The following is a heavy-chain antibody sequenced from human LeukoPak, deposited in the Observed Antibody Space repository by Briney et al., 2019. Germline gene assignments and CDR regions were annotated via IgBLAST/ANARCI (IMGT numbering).Heavy chain of an antibody. CDR2: IRYDGSNK. J-gene: IGHJ4*02. CDR3: AKDMVYSSYYFDY. D-gene: IGHD5-12*01. V-gene: IGHV3-30*02. Sequence: PGGSLRLSCAASGFTFSSYGMHWVRQAPGKGLEWVAFIRYDGSNKYYADSVKGRFTISRDNSKNTLYLQMNSLRVEDTAVYYCAKDMVYSSYYFDYWGQGTLVTVSS. CDR1: GFTFSSYG.